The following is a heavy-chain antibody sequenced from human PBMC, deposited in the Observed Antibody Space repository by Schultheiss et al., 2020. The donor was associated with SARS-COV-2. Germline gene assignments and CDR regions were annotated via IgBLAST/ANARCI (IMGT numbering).Heavy chain of an antibody. V-gene: IGHV4-59*01. D-gene: IGHD6-6*01. CDR1: GGSISSYY. Sequence: SETLSLTCTVSGGSISSYYWSWIRQPPGKGLEWIGYIYYSGSTNYNPSLKSRVTISVDTSKNQFSLNLSSVTAADTAVYYCARARSSSSPLYHYYYMDVWGKGTTVTVSS. J-gene: IGHJ6*03. CDR2: IYYSGST. CDR3: ARARSSSSPLYHYYYMDV.